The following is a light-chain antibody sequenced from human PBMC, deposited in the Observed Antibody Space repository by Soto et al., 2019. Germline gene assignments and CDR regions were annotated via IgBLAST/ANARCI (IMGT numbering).Light chain of an antibody. J-gene: IGKJ4*01. CDR3: QQRSSWPS. Sequence: EVVLTQSPATLSLSPGERATLSCRASQSIGGYLAWYQQTPGQAPRLLIFDASRKAIGITTRFSGSGSGTDFNLTISRLEPEDFAVYYCQQRSSWPSFGGGTKVEIK. CDR1: QSIGGY. V-gene: IGKV3-11*01. CDR2: DAS.